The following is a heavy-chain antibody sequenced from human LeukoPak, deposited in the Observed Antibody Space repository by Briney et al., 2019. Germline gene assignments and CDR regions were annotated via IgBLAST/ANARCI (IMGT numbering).Heavy chain of an antibody. Sequence: PSETLSLTCTVSGGSISSYYWSWIRQPPGKGLEWIGYIYYSGSTNYNPSLKSRVTISVDTSKNQFSLKLSSVTAADTAVYYCARRGAYSSSWYSPDFYYYYYYMDVWGKGTTVTVSS. D-gene: IGHD6-13*01. J-gene: IGHJ6*03. V-gene: IGHV4-59*01. CDR2: IYYSGST. CDR3: ARRGAYSSSWYSPDFYYYYYYMDV. CDR1: GGSISSYY.